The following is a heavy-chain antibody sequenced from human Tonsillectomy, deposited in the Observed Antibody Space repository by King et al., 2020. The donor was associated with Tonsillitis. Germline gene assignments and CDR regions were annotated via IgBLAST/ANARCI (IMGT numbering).Heavy chain of an antibody. CDR2: IIPSFGAT. CDR3: ARNPDYYYYYMDV. V-gene: IGHV1-69*12. CDR1: GGSFSNYA. Sequence: QLVQSGAEVKKPGSSVKVSCKASGGSFSNYAISWVRQAPGQGLEWMGGIIPSFGATNYAQKVQGRVTITADESTSTAYMELSSLRSEDTAVYYCARNPDYYYYYMDVWGKGTTVTVSS. J-gene: IGHJ6*03.